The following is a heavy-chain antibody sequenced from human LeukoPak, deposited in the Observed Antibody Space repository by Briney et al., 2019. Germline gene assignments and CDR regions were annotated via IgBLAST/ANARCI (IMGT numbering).Heavy chain of an antibody. V-gene: IGHV3-23*01. J-gene: IGHJ4*02. CDR1: GFTFSSYA. D-gene: IGHD1-26*01. Sequence: GGSLRLSCAASGFTFSSYAMSWVRQAPGKGLEWVSAISGSGGSTHYADSVKGRFTISRDNSKNTLYLQMNSLRAEDTAMYYCAKGMYSGTYAPSDYWGQGTLVTVSS. CDR2: ISGSGGST. CDR3: AKGMYSGTYAPSDY.